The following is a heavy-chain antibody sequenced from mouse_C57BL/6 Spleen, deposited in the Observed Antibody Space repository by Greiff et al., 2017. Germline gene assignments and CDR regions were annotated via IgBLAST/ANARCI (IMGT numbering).Heavy chain of an antibody. CDR1: GYSITSGYY. D-gene: IGHD1-1*01. J-gene: IGHJ1*03. CDR3: ARDYGSSYWYFDV. V-gene: IGHV3-6*01. CDR2: ISYDGSN. Sequence: EVQLQQSGPGLVKPSQSLSLTCSVTGYSITSGYYWNWIRQFPGNKLEWMGYISYDGSNNYNPSLKNRISITRDTSKNQFFLKLNSVTTEDTATXYCARDYGSSYWYFDVWGTGTTVTVSS.